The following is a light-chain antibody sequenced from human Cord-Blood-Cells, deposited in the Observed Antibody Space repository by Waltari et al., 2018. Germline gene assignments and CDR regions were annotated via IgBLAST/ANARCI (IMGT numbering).Light chain of an antibody. CDR3: QQYNNLPPIT. J-gene: IGKJ5*01. V-gene: IGKV3-15*01. Sequence: IVMTQSPATMSVSPGERATLSCRASQSVSSNLAWYQQKPGQAPRLLIYGASNMATGIPARFSGSGSGTEFTLTISSLQSEDFAVYYCQQYNNLPPITFGQGTRLEIK. CDR1: QSVSSN. CDR2: GAS.